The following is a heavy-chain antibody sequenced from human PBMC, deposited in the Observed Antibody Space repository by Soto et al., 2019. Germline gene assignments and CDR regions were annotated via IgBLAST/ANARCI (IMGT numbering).Heavy chain of an antibody. CDR3: ANGDSSGFEYFQS. Sequence: EVQLVETGGGLIQPGGSLRLSCAASGFTVSSNYMSWVRQAPGKGLEWVSVIYSGGSTYYADSVRGRFTISRDNSKNTLYLQMSSLRAEDTAVYYCANGDSSGFEYFQSWGQGTLVTVSS. CDR2: IYSGGST. D-gene: IGHD3-22*01. CDR1: GFTVSSNY. V-gene: IGHV3-53*05. J-gene: IGHJ1*01.